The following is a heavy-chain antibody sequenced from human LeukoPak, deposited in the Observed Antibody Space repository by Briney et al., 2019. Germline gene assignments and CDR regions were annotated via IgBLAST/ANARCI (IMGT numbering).Heavy chain of an antibody. J-gene: IGHJ4*02. Sequence: ASVKVSCKASGYTFTGYYMHWVRQAPGQGLEWMGWINPNSGGTNYAQKFQGRVTMTRDTSISTAYMELSRLRAEDTAVYYCARETSSSRALDYWGQGTLVTVSS. CDR2: INPNSGGT. CDR1: GYTFTGYY. CDR3: ARETSSSRALDY. V-gene: IGHV1-2*02. D-gene: IGHD6-6*01.